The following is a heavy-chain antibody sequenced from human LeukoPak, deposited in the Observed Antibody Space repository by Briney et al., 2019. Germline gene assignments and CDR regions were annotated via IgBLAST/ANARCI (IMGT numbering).Heavy chain of an antibody. D-gene: IGHD3-22*01. Sequence: PGGSLRLSCAASGFSFSDAWMNWVRQAPGKGLEWVGHIRSKADGGTPDYIAPVKGRFTISRDNSKNTVYLQMNSLRAEDTAVYYCASRTSSGFYYDHWGQGALVTVSS. CDR2: IRSKADGGTP. CDR1: GFSFSDAW. J-gene: IGHJ4*02. CDR3: ASRTSSGFYYDH. V-gene: IGHV3-15*07.